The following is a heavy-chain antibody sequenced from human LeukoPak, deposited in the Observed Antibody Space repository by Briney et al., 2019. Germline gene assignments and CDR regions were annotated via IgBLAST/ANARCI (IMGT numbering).Heavy chain of an antibody. D-gene: IGHD6-13*01. Sequence: GGSLRLSCAASGFTFSSFGMNWVRQAPGKGLEWVAVISGSGGSSEYADSVKGRFTISRDNSKNTLYLQMNSLRAEDTAVYYCAKGGAAAGKPCCAFDIWGQGTMVTVSS. V-gene: IGHV3-23*01. CDR2: ISGSGGSS. J-gene: IGHJ3*02. CDR3: AKGGAAAGKPCCAFDI. CDR1: GFTFSSFG.